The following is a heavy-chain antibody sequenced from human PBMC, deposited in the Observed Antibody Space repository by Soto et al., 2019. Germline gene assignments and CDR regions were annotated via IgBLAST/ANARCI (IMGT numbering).Heavy chain of an antibody. CDR2: IYHSGST. CDR1: GYSISSSNW. Sequence: PSETLSLTCAVSGYSISSSNWWGWLRQPPGKGLEWIGYIYHSGSTYYNPSLKSRVTISVDTSKNQFSLKLSSVTAADTAVYYCARPEYSSPERSSDYYYGMDVWGQGTTVTVSS. J-gene: IGHJ6*02. D-gene: IGHD6-6*01. CDR3: ARPEYSSPERSSDYYYGMDV. V-gene: IGHV4-28*01.